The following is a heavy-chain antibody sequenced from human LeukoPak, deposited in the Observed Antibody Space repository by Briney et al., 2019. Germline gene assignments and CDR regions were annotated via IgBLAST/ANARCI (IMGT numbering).Heavy chain of an antibody. CDR3: ASGGYCSSTSCYYNWFDP. CDR2: IKPDGGEK. V-gene: IGHV3-7*01. CDR1: GFTFSSYM. Sequence: GGSLRLSCAASGFTFSSYMMTWVRQAPGKGLEWVANIKPDGGEKFYVDSVRGRFTISRDNAKNSLYLQMNSLRAEDTAVYYCASGGYCSSTSCYYNWFDPWGQGTLVTVSS. D-gene: IGHD2-2*01. J-gene: IGHJ5*02.